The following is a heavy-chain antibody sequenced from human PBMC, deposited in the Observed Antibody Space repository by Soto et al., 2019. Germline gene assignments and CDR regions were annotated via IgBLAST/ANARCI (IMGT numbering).Heavy chain of an antibody. Sequence: QVQLRESGPGLMRPSQTLSLTCTVSGASVTSTGYYWTWIRQSPGKGLEWLGYILHNGNADYSPSLETRLSISLDSSKNQFSRKVNSVSAADTAIYFCARVSAVSAEYYFDYWGQGALVTVSS. J-gene: IGHJ4*02. CDR1: GASVTSTGYY. V-gene: IGHV4-30-4*01. CDR3: ARVSAVSAEYYFDY. D-gene: IGHD6-19*01. CDR2: ILHNGNA.